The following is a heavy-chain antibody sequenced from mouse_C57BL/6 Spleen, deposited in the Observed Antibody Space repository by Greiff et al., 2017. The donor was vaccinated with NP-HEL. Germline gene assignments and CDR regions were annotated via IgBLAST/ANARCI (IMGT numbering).Heavy chain of an antibody. CDR1: GYTFTSYW. Sequence: QVQLKQSGTELVKPGASVKLSCKASGYTFTSYWMHWVKQRPGQGLEWIGNINPSNGGTNYNEKFKSKATLTVDKDSSTAYMQLSSLTSEDSAVYYGARWGDGSSPLDAMDYWGQGTSVTVSS. J-gene: IGHJ4*01. CDR3: ARWGDGSSPLDAMDY. D-gene: IGHD1-1*01. V-gene: IGHV1-53*01. CDR2: INPSNGGT.